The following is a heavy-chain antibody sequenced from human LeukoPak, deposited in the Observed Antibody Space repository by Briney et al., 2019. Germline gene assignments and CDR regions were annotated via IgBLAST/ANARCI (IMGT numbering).Heavy chain of an antibody. Sequence: SETLSLTCTVSGGSISSSSYYWGWIRQPPGKGLEWIGSIYYSGSTYYNPSLKSRVTISVDTSENQFSLKLSSVTAADTAVYYCARVVAAASDYWGQGTLVTVSS. V-gene: IGHV4-39*07. CDR3: ARVVAAASDY. CDR2: IYYSGST. J-gene: IGHJ4*02. CDR1: GGSISSSSYY. D-gene: IGHD6-13*01.